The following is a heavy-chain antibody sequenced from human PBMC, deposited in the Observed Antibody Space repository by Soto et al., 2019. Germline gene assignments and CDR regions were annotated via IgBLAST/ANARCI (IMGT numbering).Heavy chain of an antibody. CDR3: AKDSGGGGSYNAEYFQH. V-gene: IGHV3-23*01. Sequence: GGSLRLSCAASGFTFSSYAMSWVRQAPGKGLEWVSAISGSGGSTYYADSVKGRFTISRDNSKNTLYLQMNSLRAEDTAVYYCAKDSGGGGSYNAEYFQHWGQGTLVTVSS. CDR1: GFTFSSYA. CDR2: ISGSGGST. J-gene: IGHJ1*01. D-gene: IGHD2-15*01.